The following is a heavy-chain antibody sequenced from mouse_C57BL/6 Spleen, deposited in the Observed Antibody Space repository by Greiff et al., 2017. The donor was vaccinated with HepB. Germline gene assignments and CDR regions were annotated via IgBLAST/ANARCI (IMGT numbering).Heavy chain of an antibody. D-gene: IGHD2-4*01. J-gene: IGHJ4*01. Sequence: QVQLQQSGAELVMPGASVKLSCKASGYTFTSYWMHWVKQRPGQGLEWIGEIDPSDSYTNYNQKFKGKSTLTVDKSSSTAYMQLSSLTSEDSAVYYCARGGIRDAMDYWGQGTSVTVSS. V-gene: IGHV1-69*01. CDR2: IDPSDSYT. CDR3: ARGGIRDAMDY. CDR1: GYTFTSYW.